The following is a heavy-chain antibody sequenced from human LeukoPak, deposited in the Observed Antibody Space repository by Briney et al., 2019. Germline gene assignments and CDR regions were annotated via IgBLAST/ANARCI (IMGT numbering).Heavy chain of an antibody. CDR1: GYSFTSYW. V-gene: IGHV5-51*01. CDR2: IYPGDSDT. CDR3: ARHTYSSIMPPYYGMDV. J-gene: IGHJ6*02. D-gene: IGHD6-13*01. Sequence: GESLKISCKGSGYSFTSYWIGWVRQMPGKGLEWMGIIYPGDSDTRYSPSFQGQVTISADKSISTAYLQWSSLKASDTAMYYCARHTYSSIMPPYYGMDVWGQGTTVTVSS.